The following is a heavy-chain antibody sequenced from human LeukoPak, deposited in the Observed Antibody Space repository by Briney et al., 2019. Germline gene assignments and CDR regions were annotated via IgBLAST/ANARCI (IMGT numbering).Heavy chain of an antibody. D-gene: IGHD2-21*01. CDR1: GFTVSSNY. J-gene: IGHJ5*02. Sequence: GGSLRLSCAASGFTVSSNYMSWVRQAPGKGLEWVSVIYSGGSTYYADSVKGRFTISRGNSKNTLYLQMNSLRAEDTAVYYCARGGITIPFDPWGQGTLVTVSS. V-gene: IGHV3-66*01. CDR2: IYSGGST. CDR3: ARGGITIPFDP.